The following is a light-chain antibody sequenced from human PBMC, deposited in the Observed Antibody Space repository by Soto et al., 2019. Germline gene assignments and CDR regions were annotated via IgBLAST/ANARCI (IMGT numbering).Light chain of an antibody. CDR3: QQYNKWPPYT. J-gene: IGKJ2*01. V-gene: IGKV3-15*01. CDR1: QSVSSN. Sequence: EIVMTQSPANLSVSPGERATLSCRASQSVSSNLAWYQQKPGQGPRLLIYGASTRATSIPARFSGSGSGTEFTLPIHSLQSEDFAVYYCQQYNKWPPYTFGQGTKLEIK. CDR2: GAS.